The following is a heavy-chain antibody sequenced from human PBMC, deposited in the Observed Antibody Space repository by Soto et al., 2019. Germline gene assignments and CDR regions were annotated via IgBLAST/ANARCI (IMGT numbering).Heavy chain of an antibody. CDR2: IFPNDEK. V-gene: IGHV2-26*01. Sequence: QVTLKESGPVLVKPTETLTLTCTVSGFSLRNARMGVSWIRQPPGKALEWLAHIFPNDEKSYSTSLKSRLTISKDISKSQVVLTMTNMDPVDTATYYCARDGAAQWQAAFDIWGQGTMVTVSS. D-gene: IGHD6-19*01. J-gene: IGHJ3*02. CDR3: ARDGAAQWQAAFDI. CDR1: GFSLRNARMG.